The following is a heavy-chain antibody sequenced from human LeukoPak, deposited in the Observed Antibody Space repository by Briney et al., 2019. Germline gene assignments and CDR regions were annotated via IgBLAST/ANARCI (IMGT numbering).Heavy chain of an antibody. CDR1: GYTFTGYY. Sequence: GASVKVSCKASGYTFTGYYMHWVRQAPGQGLEWMGWINPNSGGTNYAQKFQGRVTMTRDTSISTAYMELSRLRSDDTAVYYCARGLYSSSSGGWYFDYWGQGTLVTVSS. V-gene: IGHV1-2*02. CDR2: INPNSGGT. D-gene: IGHD6-6*01. J-gene: IGHJ4*02. CDR3: ARGLYSSSSGGWYFDY.